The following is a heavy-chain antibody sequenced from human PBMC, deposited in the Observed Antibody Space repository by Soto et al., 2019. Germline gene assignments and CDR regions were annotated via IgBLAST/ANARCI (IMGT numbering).Heavy chain of an antibody. J-gene: IGHJ4*02. CDR1: GGSFRGFY. Sequence: QVQLQQGGAGLLKPSETLSLTCAVSGGSFRGFYWTWIRQSPGKGLEWLGDINHVGTTNYNPSLKSRVSIPVDTSKSQFSLKLSSVTAADTAVYYCARAHDFWGGRQQPIDSWGQGTLVTVSS. CDR3: ARAHDFWGGRQQPIDS. V-gene: IGHV4-34*01. CDR2: INHVGTT. D-gene: IGHD3-3*01.